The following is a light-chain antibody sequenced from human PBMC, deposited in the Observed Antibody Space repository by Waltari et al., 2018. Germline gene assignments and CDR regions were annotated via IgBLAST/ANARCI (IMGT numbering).Light chain of an antibody. Sequence: QSALPQPLSVYGSPGQSFTIPCAATPSAVGGYTFLPCYQQHPGKAPKLIIYDVNKRPPGVPDRFSGSKSGNTASLTISGLQAEDEADYHCCSYAGSYSLVFGGGTKLTVL. CDR1: PSAVGGYTF. CDR3: CSYAGSYSLV. CDR2: DVN. V-gene: IGLV2-11*01. J-gene: IGLJ2*01.